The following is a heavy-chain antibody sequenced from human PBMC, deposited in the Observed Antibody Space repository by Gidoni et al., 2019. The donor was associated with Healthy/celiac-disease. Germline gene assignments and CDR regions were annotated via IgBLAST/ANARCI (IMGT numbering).Heavy chain of an antibody. J-gene: IGHJ6*02. Sequence: QVQLVQSGAEVKKPGASVKVSCKVSGYTLTELSMHWVRQAPGKGLEWMGGFDPEDGETIYAQKCQGRVTMTEDTSTDTAYMELSSLRSEDTAVYYCATDTPPYCSGGSCYRNYYYYGMDVWGQGTTVTVSS. CDR1: GYTLTELS. D-gene: IGHD2-15*01. CDR3: ATDTPPYCSGGSCYRNYYYYGMDV. CDR2: FDPEDGET. V-gene: IGHV1-24*01.